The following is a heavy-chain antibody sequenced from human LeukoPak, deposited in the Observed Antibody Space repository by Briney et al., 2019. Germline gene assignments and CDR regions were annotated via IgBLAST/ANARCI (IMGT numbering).Heavy chain of an antibody. CDR3: ARGLESGSYYTLGY. D-gene: IGHD1-26*01. V-gene: IGHV3-74*01. J-gene: IGHJ4*02. CDR2: INGDGSST. Sequence: GGSLRLSWAASGFASSSYWMHWVRQAPGKGLVWVSRINGDGSSTTYADSVKGRFTISRDNAKNTLYLQMNSVRAEDTAVYFCARGLESGSYYTLGYWGQGTLVTVSS. CDR1: GFASSSYW.